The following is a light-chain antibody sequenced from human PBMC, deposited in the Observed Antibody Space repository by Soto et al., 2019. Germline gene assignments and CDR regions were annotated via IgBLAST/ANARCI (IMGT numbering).Light chain of an antibody. CDR2: EVS. CDR1: SSDVGGYSY. Sequence: QSVLTQPASVSGSPGQSITISCTGTSSDVGGYSYVSWYQQLPGKAPKLMISEVSNRPSGVSNRFSGSKSGNTASLTISGLQAEDEADYYCSSYTAGGTIFGTGTKVTVL. J-gene: IGLJ1*01. V-gene: IGLV2-14*01. CDR3: SSYTAGGTI.